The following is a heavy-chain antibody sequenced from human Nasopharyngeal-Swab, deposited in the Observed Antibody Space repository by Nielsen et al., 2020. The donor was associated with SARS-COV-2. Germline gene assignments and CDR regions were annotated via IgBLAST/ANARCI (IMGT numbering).Heavy chain of an antibody. D-gene: IGHD3-10*01. CDR2: INTNTGNP. J-gene: IGHJ3*02. V-gene: IGHV7-4-1*02. CDR3: ARHTSPWLSRYVPFDI. CDR1: GYTFTSYA. Sequence: ASVKVSCKASGYTFTSYAMNWVRQAPGQGLEWMGWINTNTGNPTYAQGFTGRFVFSLDTSVSTAYLQISSLKAEDTAVYYCARHTSPWLSRYVPFDIWGQGTMVTVSS.